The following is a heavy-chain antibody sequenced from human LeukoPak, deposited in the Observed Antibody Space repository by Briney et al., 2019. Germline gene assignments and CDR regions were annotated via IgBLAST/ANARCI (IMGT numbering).Heavy chain of an antibody. Sequence: ASVKVSCKTSGYTFPSYGISWVRQAPGQGLEWMGWISVYKGNTHYVQKLQGRVTMSTDTSTSTAYMELRSRRSDDTAVYYCARDPGGLWFGELAIDYWGQGTLVTVSS. J-gene: IGHJ4*02. CDR2: ISVYKGNT. CDR1: GYTFPSYG. CDR3: ARDPGGLWFGELAIDY. D-gene: IGHD3-10*01. V-gene: IGHV1-18*04.